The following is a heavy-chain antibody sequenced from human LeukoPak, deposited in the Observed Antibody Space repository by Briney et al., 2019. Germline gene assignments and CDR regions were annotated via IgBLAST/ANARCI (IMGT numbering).Heavy chain of an antibody. CDR2: IYSGGST. Sequence: GGSLRLSCAASGFAVSSNYMSWGRQAPGKGLEWVSVIYSGGSTYYADSVKGRFTISRDNSKNTLYLQMNSLRAEDTAVYYCARDSDDGSSYAFDIWGQGTMVTVSS. V-gene: IGHV3-66*01. CDR1: GFAVSSNY. J-gene: IGHJ3*02. D-gene: IGHD4/OR15-4a*01. CDR3: ARDSDDGSSYAFDI.